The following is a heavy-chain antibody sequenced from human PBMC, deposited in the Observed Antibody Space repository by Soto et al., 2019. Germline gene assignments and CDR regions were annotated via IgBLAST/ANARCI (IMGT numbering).Heavy chain of an antibody. J-gene: IGHJ4*02. CDR2: INPTDSDT. D-gene: IGHD3-3*01. V-gene: IGHV5-51*01. CDR1: GYIFTTYW. Sequence: EVQLVPSGAEVKTPGESLKISCNASGYIFTTYWIAWVRQMPGKGLEWIGIINPTDSDTRYSPSFQGQVTISADKSISTTYLQWSSLKASDSAIYYCARQWRFDYWGQGTLVTVSS. CDR3: ARQWRFDY.